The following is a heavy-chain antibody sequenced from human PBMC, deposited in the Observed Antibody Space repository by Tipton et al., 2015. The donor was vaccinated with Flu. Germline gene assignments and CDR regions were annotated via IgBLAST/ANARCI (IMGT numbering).Heavy chain of an antibody. CDR3: ARDPSLGMPDYFDH. V-gene: IGHV4-59*12. CDR2: IYNSEYT. D-gene: IGHD2-2*01. CDR1: GDSIDSSYY. J-gene: IGHJ4*02. Sequence: LRLSCFVSGDSIDSSYYWNWVRQPPGKGLEWIGYIYNSEYTKYNPSLKSRVTISVDTSKKQFSLQLRSVTAADTAVYYCARDPSLGMPDYFDHWGQGTLVTASS.